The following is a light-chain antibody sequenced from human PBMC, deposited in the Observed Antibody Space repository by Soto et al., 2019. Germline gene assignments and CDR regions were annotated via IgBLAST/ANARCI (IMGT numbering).Light chain of an antibody. V-gene: IGKV1-39*01. CDR1: QSISSY. J-gene: IGKJ4*01. CDR3: QQSYSTPLT. Sequence: DIQMTQSPSSLSASVGERVTITFRASQSISSYLNWYQQKPGKAPKLLIYAASSLQSGFPSRFSGSGSGTDFTLTISSLQPEDFATYYCQQSYSTPLTFGGGTKVDIK. CDR2: AAS.